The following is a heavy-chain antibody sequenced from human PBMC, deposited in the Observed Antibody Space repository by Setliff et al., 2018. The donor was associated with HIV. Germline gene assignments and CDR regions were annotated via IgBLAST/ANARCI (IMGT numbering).Heavy chain of an antibody. Sequence: PSETLSLTYTVSGGSIISYYWSWIRQPPGKGLEWIGYIYYSGSTTYNPSLKSRVTISVDTSKNQFSLKLSSVTAADTAVYYCARDRLDGYNSGFDYWGQGTLVTVSS. V-gene: IGHV4-59*01. CDR2: IYYSGST. CDR3: ARDRLDGYNSGFDY. D-gene: IGHD5-12*01. CDR1: GGSIISYY. J-gene: IGHJ4*02.